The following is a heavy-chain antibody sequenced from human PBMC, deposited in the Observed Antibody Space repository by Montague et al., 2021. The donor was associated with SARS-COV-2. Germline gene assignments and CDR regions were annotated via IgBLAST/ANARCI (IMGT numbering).Heavy chain of an antibody. Sequence: SETLSLTCTVSGGSLSSSSYYWRWICQPPGKGLEWVGSLFYSASSYYTPSLKSRVTISVYTSKIQLSLKLSSVTAADTAVYYCARPQQQLAFDYWGQGTMVTVSS. CDR1: GGSLSSSSYY. J-gene: IGHJ4*02. CDR2: LFYSASS. D-gene: IGHD6-13*01. V-gene: IGHV4-39*01. CDR3: ARPQQQLAFDY.